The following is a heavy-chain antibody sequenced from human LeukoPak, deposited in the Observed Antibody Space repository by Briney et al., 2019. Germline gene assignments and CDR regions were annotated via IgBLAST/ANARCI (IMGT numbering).Heavy chain of an antibody. Sequence: NPSETLSLTCAVYGGSFSGYYWSWIRQPPGKGLEWIGEINHSGSTNYNPSLKSRVTISVDTSKNQFSLKLSSVTAADTAVYYCARPSRRGSGYYRPSFDYWGQGTLVTVSS. J-gene: IGHJ4*02. CDR1: GGSFSGYY. D-gene: IGHD3-22*01. CDR2: INHSGST. CDR3: ARPSRRGSGYYRPSFDY. V-gene: IGHV4-34*01.